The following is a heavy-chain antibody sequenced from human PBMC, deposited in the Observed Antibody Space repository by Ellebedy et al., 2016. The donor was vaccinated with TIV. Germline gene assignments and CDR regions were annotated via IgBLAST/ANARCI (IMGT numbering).Heavy chain of an antibody. CDR2: IWTEGESYET. CDR1: GFTFNISS. V-gene: IGHV3-48*02. CDR3: VRDSGWAFDI. D-gene: IGHD3-10*01. Sequence: PGGSLRLSCAASGFTFNISSMNWVRQAPGKGQEWLSNIWTEGESYETLYADSVKGRFTISRDNAKNSLYLQMSRLKDEDTAVYYCVRDSGWAFDIWGQGTMVTVSS. J-gene: IGHJ3*02.